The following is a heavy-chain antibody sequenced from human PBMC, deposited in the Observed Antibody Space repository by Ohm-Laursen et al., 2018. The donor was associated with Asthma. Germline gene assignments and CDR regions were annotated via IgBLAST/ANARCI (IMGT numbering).Heavy chain of an antibody. Sequence: SLRLSCAASGFTFSNYAIHWVRQAPGKGLEWVAVIWYDGSNKYYANSVKGRFTISRDNSKNTLYLQMNSLRAEDTAVYYCARDAYSSGWYGRYYYYGMDVWGQGTTVTVSS. J-gene: IGHJ6*02. CDR2: IWYDGSNK. CDR3: ARDAYSSGWYGRYYYYGMDV. V-gene: IGHV3-33*08. D-gene: IGHD6-19*01. CDR1: GFTFSNYA.